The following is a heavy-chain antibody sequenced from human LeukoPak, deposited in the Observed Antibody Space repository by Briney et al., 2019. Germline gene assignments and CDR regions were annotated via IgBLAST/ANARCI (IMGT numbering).Heavy chain of an antibody. CDR3: AREWANFDWHHFDY. CDR2: IYYSGST. J-gene: IGHJ4*02. CDR1: GGSISSYY. Sequence: SETLSLTCTVSGGSISSYYWNWIRQPPGKGLEWIGYIYYSGSTNYNPSLKSRVTISVDTSKKQFSLKLSSVTAADTAVYYCAREWANFDWHHFDYWGQGTLVTVSS. V-gene: IGHV4-59*01. D-gene: IGHD3-9*01.